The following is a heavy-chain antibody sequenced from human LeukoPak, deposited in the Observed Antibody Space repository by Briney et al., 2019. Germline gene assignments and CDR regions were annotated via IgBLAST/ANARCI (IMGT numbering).Heavy chain of an antibody. Sequence: GASVKVSCKASGYTFTGYYMHWVRQAPGQGLEWMGWINPNSGGTNYAQKFQGRVTMTRDTSISTAYMELSRLRSDDTAVYYCARSTGFLEWLFHYWSQGTLVTVSS. V-gene: IGHV1-2*02. CDR3: ARSTGFLEWLFHY. CDR2: INPNSGGT. CDR1: GYTFTGYY. J-gene: IGHJ4*02. D-gene: IGHD3-3*01.